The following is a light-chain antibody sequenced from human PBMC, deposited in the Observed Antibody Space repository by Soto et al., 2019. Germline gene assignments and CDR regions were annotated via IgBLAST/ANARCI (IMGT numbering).Light chain of an antibody. J-gene: IGKJ2*01. CDR1: QSVTSSH. Sequence: EIVLTQSPGSLSLSPRERATLSCRASQSVTSSHLACYQQKPGQAPRLLIYGASRRATGIPDRFSGSGSGTDFTLTISRLEPEDSAMYYCQQYGSSTYTFGQGTKVEIK. V-gene: IGKV3-20*01. CDR3: QQYGSSTYT. CDR2: GAS.